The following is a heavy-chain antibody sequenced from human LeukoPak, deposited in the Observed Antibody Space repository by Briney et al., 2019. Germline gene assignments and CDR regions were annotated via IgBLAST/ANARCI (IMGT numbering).Heavy chain of an antibody. J-gene: IGHJ1*01. CDR3: ARGGRAPRYQLPRFQH. Sequence: SETLSLTCAVYGGSFSGYYWSWIRQPPGKGLEWIGEINHSGSTNYNPSLKSRVTISVDTSKNQFSLKLSSVTAADTAVYYCARGGRAPRYQLPRFQHWGQGTLVTVSS. CDR2: INHSGST. V-gene: IGHV4-34*01. D-gene: IGHD2-2*01. CDR1: GGSFSGYY.